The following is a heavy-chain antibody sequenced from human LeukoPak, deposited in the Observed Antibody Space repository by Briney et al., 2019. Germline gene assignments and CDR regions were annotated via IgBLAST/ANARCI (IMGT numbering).Heavy chain of an antibody. CDR2: IWYDGSNK. CDR3: ARVSGYSGTWYVDY. CDR1: GFTFKSYG. J-gene: IGHJ4*02. D-gene: IGHD6-13*01. Sequence: PGGSLRLSCVASGFTFKSYGMHWVRQAPGEGLEWVTIIWYDGSNKYYADFVKGRFTTSRDNSKNTLYLQMNSLRADDTAVYYCARVSGYSGTWYVDYWGQGTLVTVSS. V-gene: IGHV3-33*01.